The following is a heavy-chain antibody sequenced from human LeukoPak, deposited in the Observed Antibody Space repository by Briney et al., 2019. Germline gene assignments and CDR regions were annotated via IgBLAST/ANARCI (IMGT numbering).Heavy chain of an antibody. Sequence: SQTLSLTCTVSGGSISSGSYYWSWIRQPAGKGLEWIGRIYTSGSTNYNPSLKSRVTISVDTSKNQFSLKLSSVTAADTAVYYCARDQYYGSGSYWGQGTLVTVSS. CDR1: GGSISSGSYY. CDR3: ARDQYYGSGSY. J-gene: IGHJ4*02. CDR2: IYTSGST. D-gene: IGHD3-10*01. V-gene: IGHV4-61*02.